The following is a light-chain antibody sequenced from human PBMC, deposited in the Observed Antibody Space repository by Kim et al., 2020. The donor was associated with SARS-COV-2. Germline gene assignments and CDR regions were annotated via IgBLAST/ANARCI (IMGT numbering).Light chain of an antibody. V-gene: IGKV1-39*01. CDR3: QQSYSTPYA. CDR2: AAS. Sequence: DIQMTQSPSSLSASVGDRVTLTCRASQSIANYLNWYQQRPGKAPKLLIFAASSLQSGVPSRFSGSGSGTDFTLIISSLQPEDFATYYCQQSYSTPYAFGQGTKLEI. J-gene: IGKJ2*01. CDR1: QSIANY.